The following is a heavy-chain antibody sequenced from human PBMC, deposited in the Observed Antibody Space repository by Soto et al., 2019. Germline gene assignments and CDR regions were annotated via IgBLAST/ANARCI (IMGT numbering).Heavy chain of an antibody. CDR1: GFTFSSYA. Sequence: EVQLLESGGGLVQPGGSLRLSCAASGFTFSSYAMSWVRQAPGKGLEWVAAISGSGGSTYYADSVKGRFTISRDNSKNTLYLQKNSLRAEDTAVYYCAAAPNNAVAGAFDYWGQGTLVTVSS. CDR3: AAAPNNAVAGAFDY. V-gene: IGHV3-23*01. CDR2: ISGSGGST. D-gene: IGHD6-19*01. J-gene: IGHJ4*02.